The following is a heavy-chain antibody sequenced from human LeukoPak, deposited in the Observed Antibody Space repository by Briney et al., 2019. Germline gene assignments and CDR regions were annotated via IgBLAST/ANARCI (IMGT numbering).Heavy chain of an antibody. CDR2: IYYSGST. Sequence: PSETLSLTCTVSGVSVSSGSYYWSWIRQPPGKGLEWIGYIYYSGSTNYNPSLKSRVTISVDTSKNQFSLKLSSVTAADTAVYYCARIMLSWRESDCWGQGTLVTVSS. CDR1: GVSVSSGSYY. V-gene: IGHV4-61*01. J-gene: IGHJ4*02. D-gene: IGHD3-10*01. CDR3: ARIMLSWRESDC.